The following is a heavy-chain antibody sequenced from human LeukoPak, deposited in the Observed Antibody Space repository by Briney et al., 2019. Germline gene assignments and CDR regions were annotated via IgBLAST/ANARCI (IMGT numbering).Heavy chain of an antibody. CDR2: IYYSGST. J-gene: IGHJ3*02. D-gene: IGHD2-2*01. CDR1: GGSISSYY. Sequence: PSETLSLTCTVSGGSISSYYWSWIRQPPGKGLEWIGYIYYSGSTNYNPSLKSRVTISVDTSKNQFSLKLSSVTAADTAVYYCAREIIVVVPAARDHHDAFDIWGQGTMVTVPS. CDR3: AREIIVVVPAARDHHDAFDI. V-gene: IGHV4-59*01.